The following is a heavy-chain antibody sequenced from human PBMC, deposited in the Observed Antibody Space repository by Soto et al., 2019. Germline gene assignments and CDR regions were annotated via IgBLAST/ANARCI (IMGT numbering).Heavy chain of an antibody. V-gene: IGHV4-30-4*02. Sequence: PSETLSLTCTVSGGSISSGDYYWSWIRQPPGKGLEWIGYIYYSGSTYYNPSLKSRVTISVDTSKNQFSLKLSSVTAADTAVYYCARGRDNNHYYHFDYWGQGALVTVSS. D-gene: IGHD1-26*01. CDR3: ARGRDNNHYYHFDY. J-gene: IGHJ4*02. CDR1: GGSISSGDYY. CDR2: IYYSGST.